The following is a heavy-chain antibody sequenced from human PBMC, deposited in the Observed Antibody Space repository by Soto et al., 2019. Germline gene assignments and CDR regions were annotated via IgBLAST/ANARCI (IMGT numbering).Heavy chain of an antibody. V-gene: IGHV1-46*03. Sequence: VASVKVSCKASGYTFTSYYMHWVRQAPGQGLEWMGIINPSGGSTSYAQKFQGRVTMTRDTSTSTVYMELSSLRSEDTAVYYCARAAAGGDQLLNSGYPDYWGQGTLVTVSS. CDR2: INPSGGST. CDR1: GYTFTSYY. D-gene: IGHD2-2*01. J-gene: IGHJ4*02. CDR3: ARAAAGGDQLLNSGYPDY.